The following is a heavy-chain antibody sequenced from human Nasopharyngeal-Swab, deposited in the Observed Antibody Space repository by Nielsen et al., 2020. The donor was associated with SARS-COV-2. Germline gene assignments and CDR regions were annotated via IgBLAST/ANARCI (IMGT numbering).Heavy chain of an antibody. CDR3: ARDRGDLRKYNCDS. D-gene: IGHD3-10*01. V-gene: IGHV4-61*08. CDR2: IYHDGGT. J-gene: IGHJ4*02. Sequence: GSLRLSCSVSGGSVSSAGYYWNWIRQPPGRALEWLGYIYHDGGTNYNPSLMGRVIMSVDTSKNQFSLRPTSVTTADTAVYYCARDRGDLRKYNCDSWGQGTLVTVSS. CDR1: GGSVSSAGYY.